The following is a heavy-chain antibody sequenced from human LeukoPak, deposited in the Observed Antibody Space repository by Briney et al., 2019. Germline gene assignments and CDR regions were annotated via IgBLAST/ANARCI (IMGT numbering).Heavy chain of an antibody. V-gene: IGHV3-30*02. Sequence: GGSLRLSCAASRFTFSSYGMHWVRQAPGKGLEWVAFIRYDGSNKYYADSVKGRFTISRDNSKNTLYPQMNSLRAEDTAVYYCARGGGYYVIDYWGQGTLVTVSS. J-gene: IGHJ4*02. CDR1: RFTFSSYG. CDR3: ARGGGYYVIDY. CDR2: IRYDGSNK. D-gene: IGHD1-26*01.